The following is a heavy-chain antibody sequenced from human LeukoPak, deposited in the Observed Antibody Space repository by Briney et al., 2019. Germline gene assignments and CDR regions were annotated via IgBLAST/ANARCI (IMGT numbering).Heavy chain of an antibody. CDR3: ARGGGSSSWYYYGMDV. CDR2: IYYSGST. V-gene: IGHV4-59*01. CDR1: GGSNSSYY. Sequence: SETLSLTCTVSGGSNSSYYWSWIRQPPGEGLEWIGYIYYSGSTNYNPSLKSRVTISVDTSKNQFSLKLSSVTAADTAVYYCARGGGSSSWYYYGMDVWGKGTTVTVSS. D-gene: IGHD6-13*01. J-gene: IGHJ6*04.